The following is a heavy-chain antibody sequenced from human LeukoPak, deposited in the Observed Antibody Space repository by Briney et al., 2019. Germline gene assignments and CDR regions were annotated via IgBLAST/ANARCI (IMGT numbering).Heavy chain of an antibody. CDR1: GGSISSSSHY. Sequence: SETLSLTCTVSGGSISSSSHYWGWIRQPPGKGLEWIGSIYYSGTTAYNPSLKSRVTISVDTSKNQFSLKLSSVTAADTAVYYCVRWQSGSMFHPPWGQGTMVTVSS. D-gene: IGHD3-10*02. J-gene: IGHJ5*01. V-gene: IGHV4-39*01. CDR2: IYYSGTT. CDR3: VRWQSGSMFHPP.